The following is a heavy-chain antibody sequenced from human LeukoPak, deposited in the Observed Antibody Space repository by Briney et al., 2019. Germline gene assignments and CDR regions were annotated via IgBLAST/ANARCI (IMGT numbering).Heavy chain of an antibody. CDR3: ARDQDFGVVTTAPYYYYGMDV. D-gene: IGHD3-3*01. CDR1: GYTFTSYY. V-gene: IGHV1-46*01. CDR2: INPSGGST. J-gene: IGHJ6*02. Sequence: VASVKVSCKASGYTFTSYYMHWVQQAPGQGLEWMGIINPSGGSTSYAQKFQGRITMTRDTSTSTVYMELSSLRSEDTAVYYCARDQDFGVVTTAPYYYYGMDVWGQGTTVTVSS.